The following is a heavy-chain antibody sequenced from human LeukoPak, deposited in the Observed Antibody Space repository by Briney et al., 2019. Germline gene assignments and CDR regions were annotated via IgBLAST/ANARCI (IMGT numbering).Heavy chain of an antibody. V-gene: IGHV4-39*07. J-gene: IGHJ4*02. CDR1: GGSISSSSYY. CDR3: ARVNSSGWIDY. CDR2: IYYSGST. Sequence: NPSETLSLTCTVSGGSISSSSYYWGWIRQPPGKGLEWIGSIYYSGSTYYNPSLKSRVTIPVDTSKNQFSLKLSSVTAADTAVYYCARVNSSGWIDYWGQGTLVTVSS. D-gene: IGHD6-19*01.